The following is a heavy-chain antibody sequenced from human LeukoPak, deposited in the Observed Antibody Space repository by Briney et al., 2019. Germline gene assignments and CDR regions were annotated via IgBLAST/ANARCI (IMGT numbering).Heavy chain of an antibody. D-gene: IGHD6-13*01. CDR1: GYTFTSYG. V-gene: IGHV1-18*01. J-gene: IGHJ6*02. Sequence: GASVKVSCKASGYTFTSYGISWVRQAPGQGLEWMGWISAYNVNTNYAQKLQGRVTMTTDTSTSTAYMELRSLRSDDTAVYYCARDQGIAAAGPHYYYGMDVWGQGTTVTVSS. CDR3: ARDQGIAAAGPHYYYGMDV. CDR2: ISAYNVNT.